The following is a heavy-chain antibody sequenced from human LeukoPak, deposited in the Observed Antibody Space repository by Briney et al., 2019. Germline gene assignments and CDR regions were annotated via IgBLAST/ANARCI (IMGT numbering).Heavy chain of an antibody. V-gene: IGHV3-53*01. Sequence: PGGSLRLSCAASGFTVSSNYMSWVRQAPGKGLEWVSVIYSGGSTYYADSVRGRFSISRDSSNSALYPQMNSLRAEDTAVYYCARDRFSPTWGGNFMDVWGKGTTVTVSS. CDR3: ARDRFSPTWGGNFMDV. CDR1: GFTVSSNY. CDR2: IYSGGST. D-gene: IGHD7-27*01. J-gene: IGHJ6*03.